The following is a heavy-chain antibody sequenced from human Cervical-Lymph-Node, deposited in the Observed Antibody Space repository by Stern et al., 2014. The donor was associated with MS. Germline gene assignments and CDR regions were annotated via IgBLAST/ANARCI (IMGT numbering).Heavy chain of an antibody. Sequence: EVQLVQSGAAGNKPGESLTISCKTSGYSFNNYWIGWVRQMPGKDLEWMGIIYPGDSDTRYSPSFQGQVTISADKSIGTAYLQWTSLKASDTAMYYCATTLALLPYYFDYWGQGTLVTVPS. CDR1: GYSFNNYW. CDR3: ATTLALLPYYFDY. CDR2: IYPGDSDT. V-gene: IGHV5-51*03. D-gene: IGHD1-1*01. J-gene: IGHJ4*02.